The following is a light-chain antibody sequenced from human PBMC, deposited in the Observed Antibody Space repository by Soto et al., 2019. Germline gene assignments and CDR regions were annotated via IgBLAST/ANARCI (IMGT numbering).Light chain of an antibody. V-gene: IGLV4-69*01. Sequence: QLVLTQSPSASASLGASVKLTCTLSSGHSSYAIAWHQQQPEKGPRYLMKVNTDGSHSRGDGIPDRVSGSSSGAERYLTISSLQSEDEADYYCQTWGTGIRVFGGGTKLTVL. CDR3: QTWGTGIRV. CDR1: SGHSSYA. CDR2: VNTDGSH. J-gene: IGLJ2*01.